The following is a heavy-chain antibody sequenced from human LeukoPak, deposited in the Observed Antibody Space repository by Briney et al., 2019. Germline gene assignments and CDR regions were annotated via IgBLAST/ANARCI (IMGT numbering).Heavy chain of an antibody. Sequence: GGSLRPSCAASKFTFSDDWMSWVRQARGKGLEWVGRIKSKTDGGTTDYAAPVKGRFTISRDDSKNLLYLQMKSLKTDDTGVYYCSTGAFWGQGTLVTVSS. CDR2: IKSKTDGGTT. J-gene: IGHJ4*02. CDR1: KFTFSDDW. CDR3: STGAF. V-gene: IGHV3-15*01.